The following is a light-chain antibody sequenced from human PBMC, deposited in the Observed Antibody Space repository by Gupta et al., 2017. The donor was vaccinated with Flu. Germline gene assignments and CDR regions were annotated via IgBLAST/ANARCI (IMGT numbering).Light chain of an antibody. CDR3: STYTSTILWV. V-gene: IGLV2-14*03. Sequence: SSDVGAYNYVSWYQRHPGKAPKLIIYEVSHRPSGVSARFSGSKSGNTASLTIAGLQAEDEADYYRSTYTSTILWVFGGGTKVTVL. J-gene: IGLJ3*02. CDR2: EVS. CDR1: SSDVGAYNY.